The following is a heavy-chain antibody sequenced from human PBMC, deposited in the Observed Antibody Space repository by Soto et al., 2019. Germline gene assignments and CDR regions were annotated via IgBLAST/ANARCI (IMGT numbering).Heavy chain of an antibody. CDR3: AAPRDEYGSGVSWFTYGMDI. CDR2: LDGAGGST. J-gene: IGHJ6*02. Sequence: GSLRLSCLASGFTFSDFAMTWVRHVPGRGLEWVASLDGAGGSTYYAESVRGRFSISRDNSQNTLFLQMKRLTVDDTAIYYCAAPRDEYGSGVSWFTYGMDIWGQGATVTVSS. V-gene: IGHV3-23*01. D-gene: IGHD3-10*01. CDR1: GFTFSDFA.